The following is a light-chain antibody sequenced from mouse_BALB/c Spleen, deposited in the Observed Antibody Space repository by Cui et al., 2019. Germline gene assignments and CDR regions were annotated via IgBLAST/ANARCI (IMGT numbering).Light chain of an antibody. CDR2: SGS. V-gene: IGKV16-104*01. Sequence: DLRITQSPSHLAASPGETITINCRASKSISKYLAWYQEKPGKTNKLLIYSGSTLQSGIPSRFSGSGSGTDFTLTISSLEPEDFAMYYCQQHNEYPLTFGAGTKLELK. CDR1: KSISKY. J-gene: IGKJ5*01. CDR3: QQHNEYPLT.